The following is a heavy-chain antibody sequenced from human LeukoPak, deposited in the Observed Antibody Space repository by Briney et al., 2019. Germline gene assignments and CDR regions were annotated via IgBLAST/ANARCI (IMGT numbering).Heavy chain of an antibody. D-gene: IGHD6-13*01. CDR1: GYTLTELS. V-gene: IGHV1-24*01. J-gene: IGHJ4*02. CDR2: FDPEDGET. Sequence: ASVKVSCKVSGYTLTELSMHWVRQAPGKGLEWMGGFDPEDGETIYAQKLQGRVTMTEDTSTDTAYMELSSLRSEDTAVYYCARGSKEPVSSSQIDYWGQGTLVTVSS. CDR3: ARGSKEPVSSSQIDY.